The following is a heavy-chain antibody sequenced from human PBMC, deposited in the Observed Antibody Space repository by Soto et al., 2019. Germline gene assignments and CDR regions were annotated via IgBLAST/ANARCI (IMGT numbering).Heavy chain of an antibody. D-gene: IGHD2-15*01. V-gene: IGHV4-34*01. J-gene: IGHJ4*02. CDR2: INHSGST. Sequence: SETLSLTCAVYGGSFSGYYWSWIRQPPGKGLEWIGEINHSGSTNYNPSLKSRVTISVDTSKNQFSLKLSSVTAADTAVYYCARLHFDCSGGSCYPTAIDYWGQGTLVTVSS. CDR1: GGSFSGYY. CDR3: ARLHFDCSGGSCYPTAIDY.